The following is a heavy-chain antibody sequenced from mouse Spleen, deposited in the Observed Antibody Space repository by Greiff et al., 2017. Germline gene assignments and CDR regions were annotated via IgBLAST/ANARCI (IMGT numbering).Heavy chain of an antibody. V-gene: IGHV5-16*01. CDR2: INYDGSST. CDR1: GFTFSDYY. CDR3: ARGGNYWYFDV. J-gene: IGHJ1*01. Sequence: EVKVVESEGGLVQPGSSMKLSCTASGFTFSDYYMAWVRQVPEKGLEWVANINYDGSSTYYLDSLKSRFIISRDNAKNILYLQMSSLKSEDTATYYCARGGNYWYFDVWGAGTTVTVSS.